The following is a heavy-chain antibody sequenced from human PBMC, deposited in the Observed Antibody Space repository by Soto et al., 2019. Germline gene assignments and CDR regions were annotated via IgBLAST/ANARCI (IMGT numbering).Heavy chain of an antibody. CDR1: GYTFTGYA. Sequence: GASVKVSCKASGYTFTGYAMHWVRQAPGQRLEWMGWINAGNGNTKYSQKFQGRVTITRDTSASTAYMEQSSLRSEDTAVYYCARAVAAAVDFDYWGQGTLVTVSS. CDR2: INAGNGNT. J-gene: IGHJ4*02. V-gene: IGHV1-3*01. CDR3: ARAVAAAVDFDY. D-gene: IGHD6-25*01.